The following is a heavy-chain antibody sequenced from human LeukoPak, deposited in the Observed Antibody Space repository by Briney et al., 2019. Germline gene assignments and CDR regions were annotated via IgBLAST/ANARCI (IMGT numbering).Heavy chain of an antibody. V-gene: IGHV4-59*01. CDR3: ARHDIAVAGTQDY. CDR1: GGSISSYY. J-gene: IGHJ4*02. CDR2: IYYSGST. D-gene: IGHD6-19*01. Sequence: SETLSLTCTVSGGSISSYYWSWIRQPPGKGLEWIGYIYYSGSTNYNPSLKSRVTISVDTSKNQFSLKLTSVTAADTAVYYCARHDIAVAGTQDYWGQGTLVTVSS.